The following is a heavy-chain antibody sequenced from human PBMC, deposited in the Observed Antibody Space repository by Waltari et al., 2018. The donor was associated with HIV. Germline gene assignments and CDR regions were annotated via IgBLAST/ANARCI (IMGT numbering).Heavy chain of an antibody. Sequence: QLQESVPGLVKRSETLSITWSVSGVPLATPKHSGAWVRQSPRKGLEWMGTIDYGGGSYNNPSLKSRLNISIDTSRNRFSLNVTSVTAADTAVYHCARHSGPFVHDFDAGGRGAFFAVSS. J-gene: IGHJ2*01. CDR2: IDYGGGS. CDR3: ARHSGPFVHDFDA. D-gene: IGHD3-10*01. CDR1: GVPLATPKHS. V-gene: IGHV4-39*01.